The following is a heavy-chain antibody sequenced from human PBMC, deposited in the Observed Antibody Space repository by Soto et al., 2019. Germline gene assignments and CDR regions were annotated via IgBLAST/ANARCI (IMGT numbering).Heavy chain of an antibody. CDR3: ARDLASSDSYDCDCLDG. V-gene: IGHV3-49*03. D-gene: IGHD5-18*01. CDR2: IRSKAYGATT. CDR1: CFTLGDYT. Sequence: GSLRLSCVPCCFTLGDYTMGWFRQAPGGGREWASFIRSKAYGATTEYPASGKGRFTISRDDSKRIACLQMNSLKSEDTAVDYCARDLASSDSYDCDCLDGCGQGTKVTVSS. J-gene: IGHJ6*02.